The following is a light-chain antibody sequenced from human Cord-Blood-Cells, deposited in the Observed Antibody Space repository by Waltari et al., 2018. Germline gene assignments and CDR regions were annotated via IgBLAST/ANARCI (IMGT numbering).Light chain of an antibody. J-gene: IGKJ3*01. CDR1: QSVSSSY. CDR3: QQYGSSPFT. Sequence: EIVLTQSPGTLSLSPGERSTLSCRASQSVSSSYLAWYQQKPGQAPRLLSYGASSRATGIPDRFSGSGSGTDFTLTISRLEPEDFVVYYCQQYGSSPFTFGPGTKVDIK. CDR2: GAS. V-gene: IGKV3-20*01.